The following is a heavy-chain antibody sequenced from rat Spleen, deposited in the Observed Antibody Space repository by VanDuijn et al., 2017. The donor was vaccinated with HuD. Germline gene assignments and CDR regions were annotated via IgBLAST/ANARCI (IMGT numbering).Heavy chain of an antibody. Sequence: EVQLVESDGGLVQPGKSLTLSCAASGFALSDHFMAWVRQAPTKGLGWVATINYDGGTPYYRDSVRGRFTISRDNAENTLSLQMDSLRSEDTASYYCARHGNLYYFDYWGQGVMVTVSS. D-gene: IGHD1-10*01. V-gene: IGHV5-29*01. J-gene: IGHJ2*01. CDR2: INYDGGTP. CDR3: ARHGNLYYFDY. CDR1: GFALSDHF.